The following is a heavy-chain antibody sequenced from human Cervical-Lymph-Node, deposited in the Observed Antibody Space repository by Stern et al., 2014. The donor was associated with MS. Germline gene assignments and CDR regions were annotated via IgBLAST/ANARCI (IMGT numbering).Heavy chain of an antibody. D-gene: IGHD2-2*03. CDR2: VFHTGPT. Sequence: VQLVESGPGLVKPSETLSLTCTVSGASINSYYWSWIRQSPGRGLEWVGYVFHTGPTNYNPSLKSRVTISLDTSKNQFSLILRSVTAADTAVYYCARKALSMDHYFDSWGQGALVTVSS. CDR1: GASINSYY. J-gene: IGHJ4*02. CDR3: ARKALSMDHYFDS. V-gene: IGHV4-59*01.